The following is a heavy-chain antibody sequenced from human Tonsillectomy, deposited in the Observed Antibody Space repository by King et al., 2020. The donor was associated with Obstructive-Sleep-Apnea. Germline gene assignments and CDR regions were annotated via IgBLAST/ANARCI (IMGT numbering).Heavy chain of an antibody. D-gene: IGHD4-23*01. V-gene: IGHV5-51*01. Sequence: QLVQSGAEVKKPAESLKISCKGSGYSFANYWIGWVRQMPGKGLEWMGIIYPGDSETRYSPSFQGQVIISADKSISTAYLQWSSLRASDTAMYYCARHSSGGRDGMDVWGQGTTVTVYS. CDR2: IYPGDSET. J-gene: IGHJ6*02. CDR3: ARHSSGGRDGMDV. CDR1: GYSFANYW.